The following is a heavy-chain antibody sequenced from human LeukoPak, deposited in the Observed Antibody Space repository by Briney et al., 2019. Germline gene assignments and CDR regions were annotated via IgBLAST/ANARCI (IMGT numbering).Heavy chain of an antibody. CDR1: GGSFSGYY. V-gene: IGHV4-34*01. CDR2: INHSGST. Sequence: SETLSLTCAVYGGSFSGYYWSWIRQPPGKGLEWIGEINHSGSTNYNPSLKSRVTISVDTSKNQFSLKLSSVTAADTAVYYCARTASISSEGYCSGGSCVDYWGQGTLVTVSS. CDR3: ARTASISSEGYCSGGSCVDY. J-gene: IGHJ4*02. D-gene: IGHD2-15*01.